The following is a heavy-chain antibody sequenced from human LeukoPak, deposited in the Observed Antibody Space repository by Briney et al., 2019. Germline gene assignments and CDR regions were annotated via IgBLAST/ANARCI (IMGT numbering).Heavy chain of an antibody. CDR1: GFTFSDYY. V-gene: IGHV3-11*04. CDR3: ARDVGGYCSSTSCYKEGPADY. J-gene: IGHJ4*02. D-gene: IGHD2-2*02. CDR2: ISSSGSTI. Sequence: GGSLRLSCAASGFTFSDYYMSWIRQAPGKGLEWVSYISSSGSTIYYADSVKGRFTISRDNAKNSLYLQMNSLRAEDTAVYYCARDVGGYCSSTSCYKEGPADYWGQGTLVTVSS.